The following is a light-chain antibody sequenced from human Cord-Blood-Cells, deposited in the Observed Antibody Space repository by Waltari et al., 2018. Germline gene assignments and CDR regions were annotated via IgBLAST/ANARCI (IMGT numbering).Light chain of an antibody. CDR2: DVS. J-gene: IGLJ2*01. Sequence: QSALTQPASVSGSPGETITISCPGTSSEFGGYNYFSWYQQHPGKAPKLMIYDVSNRPSGVSNRSSGSKSGNTASRTISGLQAEDGADYYCSSYTGSSCRLVGGGTKRAVL. CDR3: SSYTGSSCRL. V-gene: IGLV2-14*01. CDR1: SSEFGGYNY.